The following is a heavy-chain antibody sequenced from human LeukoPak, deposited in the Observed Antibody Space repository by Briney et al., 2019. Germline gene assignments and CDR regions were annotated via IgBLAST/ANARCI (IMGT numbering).Heavy chain of an antibody. CDR3: VRGLVCYDILTSYYSNAFDI. Sequence: PSETLSLTCTVSGGSISSGGYYWRWIRQHPGKGLEWFAYIYHCGGVYSHPSLKTRLTISVATSTNQFSLKLSSVTAADTTVYYYVRGLVCYDILTSYYSNAFDIWGQGTMVTVSS. CDR1: GGSISSGGYY. J-gene: IGHJ3*02. V-gene: IGHV4-31*03. CDR2: IYHCGGV. D-gene: IGHD3-9*01.